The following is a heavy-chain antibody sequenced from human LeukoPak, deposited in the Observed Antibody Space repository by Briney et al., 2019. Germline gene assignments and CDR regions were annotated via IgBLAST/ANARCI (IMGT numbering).Heavy chain of an antibody. CDR3: AKGLSGWELSQDAFDI. CDR2: ISWNSGSI. CDR1: GFTFDDYA. V-gene: IGHV3-9*03. Sequence: PGGSLRLSCAASGFTFDDYAMHWVRQAPGKGLEWVSGISWNSGSIGYADSVKGRFTISRDNAKNSLYLQMNSLRAEDMALYYCAKGLSGWELSQDAFDIWGQGTMVTVSS. J-gene: IGHJ3*02. D-gene: IGHD1-26*01.